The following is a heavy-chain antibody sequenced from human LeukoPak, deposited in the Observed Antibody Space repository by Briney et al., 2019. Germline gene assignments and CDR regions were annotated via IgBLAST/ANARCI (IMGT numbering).Heavy chain of an antibody. CDR1: GGSISSGGYS. CDR3: AAYDILTGFVFDY. V-gene: IGHV4-30-2*01. CDR2: IYHSGST. Sequence: PSQTLSLTCAVSGGSISSGGYSWSWIRQPPGKGLEWIGYIYHSGSTYYNPSLKSRVTISVDRSKNQFSLKLSSVTAADTAVYYCAAYDILTGFVFDYWGQGTLVTVSS. D-gene: IGHD3-9*01. J-gene: IGHJ4*02.